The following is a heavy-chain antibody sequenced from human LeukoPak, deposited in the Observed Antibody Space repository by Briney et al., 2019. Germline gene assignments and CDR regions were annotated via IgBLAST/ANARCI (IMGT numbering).Heavy chain of an antibody. CDR3: ARGFATMVRGVVLDF. V-gene: IGHV4-34*01. D-gene: IGHD3-10*01. J-gene: IGHJ4*02. Sequence: SETLSLTCAVYGGSLSGYSWSWIRQPPGKGLECIGEIYHSGSTNYNPSLKSRVTISVDTSKNQFSLKLSSVTAADTAVYYCARGFATMVRGVVLDFWGQGTLVTVSS. CDR2: IYHSGST. CDR1: GGSLSGYS.